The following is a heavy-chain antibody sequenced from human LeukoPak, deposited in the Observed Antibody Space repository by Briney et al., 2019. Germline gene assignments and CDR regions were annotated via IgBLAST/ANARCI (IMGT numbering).Heavy chain of an antibody. V-gene: IGHV3-48*01. Sequence: GGSLRLSCAASGFTFSSNWMNWVRQAPGKGLEWVSYISSSSSTIYYADSVKGRFTISRDNAKNSLYLQMNSLRAEDTAVYYCARSETVTTSYYYYYMDVWGKGTTVTVSS. D-gene: IGHD4-11*01. CDR2: ISSSSSTI. J-gene: IGHJ6*03. CDR3: ARSETVTTSYYYYYMDV. CDR1: GFTFSSNW.